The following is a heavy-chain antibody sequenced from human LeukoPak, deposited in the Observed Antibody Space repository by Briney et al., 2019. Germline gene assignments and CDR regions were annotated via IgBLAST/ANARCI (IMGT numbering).Heavy chain of an antibody. Sequence: SVKVSCKASGGTFSSYAISWVRQAPGQGLEWMGGIIPIFGTANYAQKFQGRVTITTDESTSTAYMELSSLRSEDTAVYYCARDGSYGSNFDYWGQGTLVTVSS. D-gene: IGHD1-26*01. V-gene: IGHV1-69*05. CDR3: ARDGSYGSNFDY. CDR2: IIPIFGTA. J-gene: IGHJ4*02. CDR1: GGTFSSYA.